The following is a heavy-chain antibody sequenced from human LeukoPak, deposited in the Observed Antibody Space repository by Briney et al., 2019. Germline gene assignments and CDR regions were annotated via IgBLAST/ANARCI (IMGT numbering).Heavy chain of an antibody. V-gene: IGHV5-51*01. CDR1: GYSFISHW. J-gene: IGHJ4*02. CDR3: ARRIDYDSSGYYYFDY. Sequence: GESLKISCKGSGYSFISHWIGWVRQTPGKGLERMGIIYPGDSDTRYSPSFQGQVTISADKSISTAYLQWSSLKASDTAMYYCARRIDYDSSGYYYFDYWGQGTLVTVSS. CDR2: IYPGDSDT. D-gene: IGHD3-22*01.